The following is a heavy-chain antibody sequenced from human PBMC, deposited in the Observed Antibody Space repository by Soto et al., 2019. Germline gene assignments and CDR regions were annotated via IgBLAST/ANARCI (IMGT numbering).Heavy chain of an antibody. D-gene: IGHD6-19*01. CDR2: ISGSGATT. J-gene: IGHJ2*01. Sequence: EVQVLESGGALVQPGGSLRLSCAAPGFTFSSNAWNWVGRPPGKGLEWVSSISGSGATTYYADSVKGRLTISRDNSKTTVYLQMNSLRADDTAVYFCAKGTEAVAGNYFDLWGRGTLVTVSS. CDR1: GFTFSSNA. V-gene: IGHV3-23*01. CDR3: AKGTEAVAGNYFDL.